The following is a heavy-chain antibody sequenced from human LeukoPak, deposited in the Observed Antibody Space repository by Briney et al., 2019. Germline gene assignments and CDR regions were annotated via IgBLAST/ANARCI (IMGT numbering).Heavy chain of an antibody. D-gene: IGHD3-3*02. V-gene: IGHV4-4*07. CDR3: ARLASIYPAYYYYMDV. Sequence: KPSETLSLTCTVSRGSTSTYYWSWIRQPAGKGLEWIGRIYTSGSTNYNPSLKSRVTISVDTSKNQFSLKLSSVTAADTAVYYCARLASIYPAYYYYMDVWGKGTTVTISS. J-gene: IGHJ6*03. CDR1: RGSTSTYY. CDR2: IYTSGST.